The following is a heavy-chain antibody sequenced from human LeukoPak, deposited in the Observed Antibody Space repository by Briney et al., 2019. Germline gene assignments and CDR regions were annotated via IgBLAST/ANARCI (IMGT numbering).Heavy chain of an antibody. J-gene: IGHJ6*04. CDR1: GFTFSSYA. Sequence: PGRSLRLSCAASGFTFSSYAMHWVRQAPGKGLEWGAVISYDGSNKYYADSVKGRFTISRDNSKNTLYLQMNSLRAEDTAVYYCARAPDCSSTSCYYYYYDLDVWGKGTTVTVSS. CDR3: ARAPDCSSTSCYYYYYDLDV. CDR2: ISYDGSNK. D-gene: IGHD2-2*01. V-gene: IGHV3-30*04.